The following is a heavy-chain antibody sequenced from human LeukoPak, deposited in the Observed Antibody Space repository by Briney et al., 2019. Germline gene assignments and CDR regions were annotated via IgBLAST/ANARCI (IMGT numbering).Heavy chain of an antibody. J-gene: IGHJ4*02. D-gene: IGHD1-26*01. Sequence: GGSLRLSCAASGFTFSSYGMHWVRQAPGKGLEWVAVISYDGSNKYYADSVKGRFTISRDNSKNTLYLQMISLSAEDTAVYYCAKGPELQYWGQGTLVTVSS. V-gene: IGHV3-30*18. CDR1: GFTFSSYG. CDR3: AKGPELQY. CDR2: ISYDGSNK.